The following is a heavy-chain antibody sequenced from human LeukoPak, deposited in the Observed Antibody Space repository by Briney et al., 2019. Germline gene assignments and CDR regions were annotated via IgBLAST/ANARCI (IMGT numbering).Heavy chain of an antibody. CDR1: GGSISSYY. CDR3: ARRGSGASLEYYFDL. D-gene: IGHD1-14*01. CDR2: IYYSGNT. V-gene: IGHV4-59*08. Sequence: SETLSLTCTVSGGSISSYYWSWIRQPPGKGLEYIGYIYYSGNTNPNPSLNSRGTISVDTSKNQFSLKLSSVTAADTAVYYCARRGSGASLEYYFDLWGRGTLVTVSS. J-gene: IGHJ2*01.